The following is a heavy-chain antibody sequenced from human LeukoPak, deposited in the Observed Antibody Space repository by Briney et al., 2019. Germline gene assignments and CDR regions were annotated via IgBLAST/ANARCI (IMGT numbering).Heavy chain of an antibody. CDR1: GFTFSSFS. CDR3: ARGGDYLDF. CDR2: IKQDGSEK. V-gene: IGHV3-7*05. J-gene: IGHJ4*02. Sequence: GGSLRLSCAASGFTFSSFSMSWVRQAPGKGLEWVANIKQDGSEKYYVDSVKGRFTISRDNANNSLYLQMNSLGAEDTAVYYCARGGDYLDFWGQGTLVTVSS.